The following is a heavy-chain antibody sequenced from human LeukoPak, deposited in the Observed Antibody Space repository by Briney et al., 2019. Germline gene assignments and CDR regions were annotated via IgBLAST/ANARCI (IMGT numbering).Heavy chain of an antibody. J-gene: IGHJ4*02. Sequence: GGSLRLSCAASGFAFHDYGMGWVRQAPGKGLEWVSGINWNGGSTGYADSVRGRFTISRDNAKNSLYLQMNSLRAEDTALYYCARADYGDYTAYFDYWGQGTLVTVSS. CDR1: GFAFHDYG. V-gene: IGHV3-20*04. CDR3: ARADYGDYTAYFDY. CDR2: INWNGGST. D-gene: IGHD4-17*01.